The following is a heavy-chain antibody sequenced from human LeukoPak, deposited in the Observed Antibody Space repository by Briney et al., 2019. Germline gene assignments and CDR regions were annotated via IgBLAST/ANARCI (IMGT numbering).Heavy chain of an antibody. D-gene: IGHD6-19*01. J-gene: IGHJ3*02. CDR2: IKQDGSEK. CDR3: ARDSPDSSGWYLAFDI. CDR1: GFTFSSYW. Sequence: PGGSLRLSCAASGFTFSSYWMSWVRQAPGKGLEWVANIKQDGSEKYYVDSVKGRFTISRDNAKNSLYLQMNSLRAEDTAVYYCARDSPDSSGWYLAFDIWGQGTMVTVPS. V-gene: IGHV3-7*01.